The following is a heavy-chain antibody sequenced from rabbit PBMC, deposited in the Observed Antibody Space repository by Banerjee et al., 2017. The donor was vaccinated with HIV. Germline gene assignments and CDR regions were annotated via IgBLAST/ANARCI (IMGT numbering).Heavy chain of an antibody. J-gene: IGHJ4*01. CDR1: GFTLSSYW. V-gene: IGHV1S40*01. Sequence: QSLEESGGDLVKPGASLTLTCTASGFTLSSYWMCWVRQAPGKGLEWIACIANGNSGTTYYATWAKGRFTISKTSSTTVTLQMTSLTAADTATYFCARDRDSYDDYGDFDLWGPGTLVTDS. D-gene: IGHD2-1*01. CDR3: ARDRDSYDDYGDFDL. CDR2: IANGNSGTT.